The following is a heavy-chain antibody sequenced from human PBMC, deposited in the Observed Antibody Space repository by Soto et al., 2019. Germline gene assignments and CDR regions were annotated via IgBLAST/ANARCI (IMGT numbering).Heavy chain of an antibody. CDR2: IKKDGSQT. D-gene: IGHD1-26*01. V-gene: IGHV3-7*03. CDR1: GFTLSTYW. J-gene: IGHJ4*02. Sequence: EVRLVESGGGLVQPGGSLKLSCPTSGFTLSTYWMNWVRQAPGMGLEWLAIIKKDGSQTYYVDFVKGRFNISRDNVKNALFLQMNSLRADDTAVYYCVGGAGWESEYWGQGTLVTVSS. CDR3: VGGAGWESEY.